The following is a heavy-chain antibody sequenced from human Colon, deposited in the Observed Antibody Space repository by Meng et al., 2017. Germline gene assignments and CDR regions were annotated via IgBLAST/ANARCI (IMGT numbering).Heavy chain of an antibody. CDR3: TSPIY. CDR2: INLGNGNT. Sequence: QVQLVQSGAEVEKPGASVKVSGKASGSTLSSYAVHWVRQAPGQRLEWMGWINLGNGNTKYSQNFQGRVTITRDTSASTAYMELSSLTSEDTAVYYCTSPIYWGQGTLVTVSS. V-gene: IGHV1-3*01. J-gene: IGHJ4*02. D-gene: IGHD3-9*01. CDR1: GSTLSSYA.